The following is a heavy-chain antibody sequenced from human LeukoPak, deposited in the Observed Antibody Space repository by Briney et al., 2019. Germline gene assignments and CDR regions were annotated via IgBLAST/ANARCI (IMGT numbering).Heavy chain of an antibody. J-gene: IGHJ4*02. CDR1: GGSISSSSYY. CDR2: IYYSGST. D-gene: IGHD6-19*01. CDR3: AGHRTVARGCYEFDY. Sequence: SETLSLTCTVSGGSISSSSYYWGWIRQPPGKGLEWIGSIYYSGSTYYNPSLKSRVTISVDTSKNQFSLKLTSVTAADTAMYYCAGHRTVARGCYEFDYWGQGTLVTVSS. V-gene: IGHV4-39*01.